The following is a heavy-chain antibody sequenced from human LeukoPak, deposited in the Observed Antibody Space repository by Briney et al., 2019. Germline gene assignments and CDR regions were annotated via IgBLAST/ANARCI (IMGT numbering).Heavy chain of an antibody. CDR1: GASVSSASY. D-gene: IGHD1-26*01. J-gene: IGHJ5*02. V-gene: IGHV4-61*01. CDR2: IYNGVNT. Sequence: KPSETLSLTCGVSGASVSSASYWSWIRQPPGKGVEWIAHIYNGVNTNYSPSLKSRVTISVDTSKNQFSLRLNSVTAADTAVYYCARSRAFNSGAFDPWGQGSLVTVSS. CDR3: ARSRAFNSGAFDP.